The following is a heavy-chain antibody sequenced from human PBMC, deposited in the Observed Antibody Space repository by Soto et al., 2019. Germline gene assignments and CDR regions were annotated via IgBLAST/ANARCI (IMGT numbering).Heavy chain of an antibody. D-gene: IGHD4-4*01. J-gene: IGHJ5*02. CDR1: GGSASSDSHY. Sequence: SETLSLTCTVSGGSASSDSHYWSWIRQPPGKGLEWIGYMYYSGSINYNPSLKSRVTISVDTSKNQFSLRLSSVTAAETAVYYCARHSYYSNPLRFDPWGQGTLVTVSS. CDR2: MYYSGSI. CDR3: ARHSYYSNPLRFDP. V-gene: IGHV4-61*01.